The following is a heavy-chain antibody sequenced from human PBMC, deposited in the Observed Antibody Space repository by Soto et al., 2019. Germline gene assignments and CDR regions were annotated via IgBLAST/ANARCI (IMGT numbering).Heavy chain of an antibody. CDR1: GFTFTMYW. J-gene: IGHJ4*02. CDR2: VNSDGTGT. CDR3: AKDRTWFGELLPFDY. D-gene: IGHD3-10*01. V-gene: IGHV3-74*01. Sequence: PGGSLRLSCEASGFTFTMYWMHWVRQAPGKGLVWVSRVNSDGTGTTYADSVKGRFTISRDNSKNTLYLQMNSLRAEDTAVYYCAKDRTWFGELLPFDYWGQGTLVTVSS.